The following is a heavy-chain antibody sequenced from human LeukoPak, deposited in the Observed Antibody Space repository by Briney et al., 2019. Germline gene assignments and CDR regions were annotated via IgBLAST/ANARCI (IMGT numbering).Heavy chain of an antibody. Sequence: APVKVSCKASGGTFSSYAISWVRQAPGQGLEWMGGIIPIFGTANYAQKLQGRVTMTTDTSTSTAYMELRSLRSDDTAVYYCARDPQLQYYGMDVWGQGTTVTVSS. CDR1: GGTFSSYA. V-gene: IGHV1-69*05. CDR3: ARDPQLQYYGMDV. D-gene: IGHD4-11*01. CDR2: IIPIFGTA. J-gene: IGHJ6*02.